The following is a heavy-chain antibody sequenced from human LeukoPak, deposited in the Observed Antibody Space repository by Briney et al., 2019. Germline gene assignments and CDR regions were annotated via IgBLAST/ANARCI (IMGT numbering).Heavy chain of an antibody. V-gene: IGHV4-39*01. CDR3: ARVDTAMVNDYFDY. Sequence: SSETLSLTCTVSGGSISSSSYYWGWIRQPPGKGLEWIGSIYYSGSTYYNPSLKSRVTISVDTSKNQFSLKLSSVTAADTAVYYCARVDTAMVNDYFDYWGQGTLVTVSS. D-gene: IGHD5-18*01. J-gene: IGHJ4*02. CDR2: IYYSGST. CDR1: GGSISSSSYY.